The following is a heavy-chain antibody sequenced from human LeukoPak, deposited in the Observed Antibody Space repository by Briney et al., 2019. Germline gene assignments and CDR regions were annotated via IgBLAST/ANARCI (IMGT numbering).Heavy chain of an antibody. CDR2: ITINGGGT. D-gene: IGHD5-12*01. CDR1: GITFSSCA. Sequence: GGSLRLSCAASGITFSSCAMSWVRQAPGKGLEWVSAITINGGGTYYADSVKGRFTISRDNSKNTLYLQMNSLRAEDTAVYYCAKRSGYRNFDCWGQGTLVTVSS. J-gene: IGHJ4*02. CDR3: AKRSGYRNFDC. V-gene: IGHV3-23*01.